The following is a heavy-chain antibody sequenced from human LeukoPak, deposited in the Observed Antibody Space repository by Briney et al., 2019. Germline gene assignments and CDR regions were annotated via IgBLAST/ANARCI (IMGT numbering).Heavy chain of an antibody. V-gene: IGHV3-74*01. CDR3: ARVVSGSFTRPIDY. Sequence: GGSLRLSCAASGFTFSSYWMHWVRQAPGKGLVWVSRINSDGSSTSYADSVKGRFTISRDNAKNTLYLQMNSLRAEDTAVYYCARVVSGSFTRPIDYWGQGTLVTVSS. D-gene: IGHD3-16*01. CDR1: GFTFSSYW. J-gene: IGHJ4*02. CDR2: INSDGSST.